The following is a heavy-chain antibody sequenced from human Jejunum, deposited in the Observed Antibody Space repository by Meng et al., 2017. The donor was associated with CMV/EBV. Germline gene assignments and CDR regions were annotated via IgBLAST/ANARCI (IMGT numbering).Heavy chain of an antibody. D-gene: IGHD3-16*01. CDR3: ARGGRGNYYYYYGMDV. CDR1: FTFSSYS. CDR2: ISSGSNTI. J-gene: IGHJ6*02. Sequence: FTFSSYSMNWVRQAPGKGLECVSYISSGSNTIYYADSVKGRFTISRDNANNSLHLQMSSLRAEDTAVYYCARGGRGNYYYYYGMDVWGQGTTVTVS. V-gene: IGHV3-48*04.